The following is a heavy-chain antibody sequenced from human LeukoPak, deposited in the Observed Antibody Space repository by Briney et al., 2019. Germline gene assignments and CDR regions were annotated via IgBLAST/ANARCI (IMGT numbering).Heavy chain of an antibody. D-gene: IGHD5-18*01. Sequence: PSETLSLTCTVSGGSITNYYWSWIRQPPGKGLEWIGYIYYSGSTNYNPSLKSRVNISVETSKKQFSLRLTSVTAADTAVYYCARQLYSYVPPDAFDIWGQGTMVTVSS. J-gene: IGHJ3*02. CDR1: GGSITNYY. V-gene: IGHV4-59*08. CDR2: IYYSGST. CDR3: ARQLYSYVPPDAFDI.